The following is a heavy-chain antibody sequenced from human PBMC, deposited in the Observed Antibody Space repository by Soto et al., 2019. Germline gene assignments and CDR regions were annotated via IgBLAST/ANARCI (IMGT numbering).Heavy chain of an antibody. Sequence: GASVKVSCKTSGYTFTAYYIQWVRQAPGQGLEWMGWINSNNGATKYAQKFQGRVSMTRDTSTNTAYMELTSLRSDDAAVYYCARLHSGAFDYWGQGTLVTVSS. J-gene: IGHJ4*02. CDR3: ARLHSGAFDY. D-gene: IGHD6-25*01. CDR2: INSNNGAT. CDR1: GYTFTAYY. V-gene: IGHV1-2*02.